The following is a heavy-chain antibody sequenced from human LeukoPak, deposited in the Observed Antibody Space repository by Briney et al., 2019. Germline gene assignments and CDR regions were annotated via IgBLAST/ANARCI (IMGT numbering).Heavy chain of an antibody. CDR1: GGSISSYY. Sequence: SETLSLTCTVSGGSISSYYWSGIRQPAGKGLEWIGRIYTSGSTNYNPSLKSRVTMSVDTSKNQFSLKLSSVTAADTAVYYCARDRAIVVVVAATDYYGMDVWGQGTTVTVSS. CDR3: ARDRAIVVVVAATDYYGMDV. V-gene: IGHV4-4*07. D-gene: IGHD2-15*01. CDR2: IYTSGST. J-gene: IGHJ6*02.